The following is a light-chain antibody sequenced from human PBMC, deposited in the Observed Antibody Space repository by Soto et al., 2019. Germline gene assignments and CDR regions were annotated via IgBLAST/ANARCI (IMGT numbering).Light chain of an antibody. V-gene: IGKV4-1*01. CDR2: WAS. CDR3: QRYRSSPFT. Sequence: DIVMTQSPDSLAVSLGERATINCKSSQSVLYNSNNKNYLAWYQQQPGQAPKMLIYWASTRESGVPERFSGSGSGTNFSLTVSSLQAEDVAVYYCQRYRSSPFTFGPGTKVDI. J-gene: IGKJ3*01. CDR1: QSVLYNSNNKNY.